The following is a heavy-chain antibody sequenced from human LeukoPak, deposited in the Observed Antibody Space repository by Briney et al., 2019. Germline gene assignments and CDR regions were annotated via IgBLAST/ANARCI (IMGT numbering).Heavy chain of an antibody. V-gene: IGHV3-30*03. J-gene: IGHJ4*02. CDR1: RFTFSSYG. CDR3: AWSYWVKDKGVYFDY. Sequence: PGGSLRLSCAASRFTFSSYGMHWVRQAPGKGLEWVAVISYDGSNKYYADFVKGRFTISRDNSKNTLYLQMNSLRAEDTAVYYCAWSYWVKDKGVYFDYWGQGTLVTVSS. D-gene: IGHD3-10*01. CDR2: ISYDGSNK.